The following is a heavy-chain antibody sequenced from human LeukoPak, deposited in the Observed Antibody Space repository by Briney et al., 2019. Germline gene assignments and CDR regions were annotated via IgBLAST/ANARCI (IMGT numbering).Heavy chain of an antibody. D-gene: IGHD1-26*01. J-gene: IGHJ4*02. CDR1: GGSISSYY. Sequence: SETLSLTCTVSGGSISSYYWSWIRRPPGKGLEWIGYIYYSGSTNYNPSLKSRVTISVDTSKNQFPLKLSSVTAADTAVYYCARDGVGFFDYWGQGTLVTVSS. CDR2: IYYSGST. V-gene: IGHV4-59*01. CDR3: ARDGVGFFDY.